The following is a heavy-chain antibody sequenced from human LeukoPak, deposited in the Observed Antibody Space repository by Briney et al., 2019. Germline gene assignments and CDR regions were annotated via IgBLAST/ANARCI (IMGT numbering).Heavy chain of an antibody. CDR1: GFTFSGSA. V-gene: IGHV3-73*01. D-gene: IGHD2-15*01. Sequence: GGSLRLSCAASGFTFSGSAMHWVRQASGKGLEWVGRIRSKANSYATAYAASVKGRFTISRDDSENTAYLQMNSLKTEDTAVYYCTRLSCSGGSCYSASYGMDVWGQGTTVTVSS. J-gene: IGHJ6*02. CDR2: IRSKANSYAT. CDR3: TRLSCSGGSCYSASYGMDV.